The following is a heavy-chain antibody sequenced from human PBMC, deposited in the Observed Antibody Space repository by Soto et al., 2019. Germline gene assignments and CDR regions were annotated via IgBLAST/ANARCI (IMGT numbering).Heavy chain of an antibody. D-gene: IGHD5-12*01. CDR3: AGTTIGYNYWYFDL. Sequence: PSLSCTVSGGSFSSGDNYWSWICQPPGQGLAWIGYIFYSDPTFSNPSLESRVTLLLDTSKNQFSLKLNSVTAADTAVYYCAGTTIGYNYWYFDLWGRGTLVTVS. CDR2: IFYSDPT. V-gene: IGHV4-30-4*08. CDR1: GGSFSSGDNY. J-gene: IGHJ2*01.